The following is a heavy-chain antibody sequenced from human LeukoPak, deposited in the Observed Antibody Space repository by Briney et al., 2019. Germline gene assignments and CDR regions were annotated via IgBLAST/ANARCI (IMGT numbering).Heavy chain of an antibody. V-gene: IGHV4-30-4*01. CDR3: ARGGSWYGEVFDY. CDR1: GGSTRDGDYF. Sequence: SETLSLTCTVSGGSTRDGDYFWTWIRQSPGEGLEWIGSIYYTGSTYYNPSLKSRVTISVDRSKNQFSLKLSSVTAADTAVYYCARGGSWYGEVFDYWGQGTLVTVSS. D-gene: IGHD6-13*01. J-gene: IGHJ4*02. CDR2: IYYTGST.